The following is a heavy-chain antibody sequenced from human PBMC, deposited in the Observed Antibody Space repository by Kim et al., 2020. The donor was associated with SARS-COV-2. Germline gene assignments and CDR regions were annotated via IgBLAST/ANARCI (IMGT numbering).Heavy chain of an antibody. Sequence: SETLSLTCTVSGGSISSGGYYWSWIRQHPGKGLEWIGYIYYSGSTYYNPSLKSRVTISVDTSKNQFSLKLSSVTAADTAVYYCARDLRLLMASYGWFDPWGQGTLVTVSS. V-gene: IGHV4-31*03. CDR3: ARDLRLLMASYGWFDP. D-gene: IGHD2-8*01. J-gene: IGHJ5*02. CDR2: IYYSGST. CDR1: GGSISSGGYY.